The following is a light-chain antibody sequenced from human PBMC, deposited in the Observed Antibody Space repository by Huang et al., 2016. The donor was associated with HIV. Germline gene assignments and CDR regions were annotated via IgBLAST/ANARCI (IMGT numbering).Light chain of an antibody. CDR3: QQYNDWLSLT. V-gene: IGKV3-15*01. CDR2: GAS. CDR1: QSISNN. Sequence: EIVMTQSPATLSVSPGERATLSCRASQSISNNLAWYQQKPGQAPRLLVYGASTRATGVPVRFSGSGSGTVFTLTISSLQLEDSAVYYCQQYNDWLSLTFGGGTKVGIK. J-gene: IGKJ4*01.